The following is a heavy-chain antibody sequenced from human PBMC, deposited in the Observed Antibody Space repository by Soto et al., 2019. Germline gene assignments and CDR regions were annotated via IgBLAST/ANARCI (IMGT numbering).Heavy chain of an antibody. D-gene: IGHD5-12*01. J-gene: IGHJ5*02. V-gene: IGHV1-69*01. CDR1: GVTFSSFA. CDR3: ARSTGSGFRPGTHRFNWFDP. CDR2: IIPIFRTP. Sequence: QVQLVQSGAEVKQPGSSVKVSCQASGVTFSSFAIIWVRQAPGQGLEWMGGIIPIFRTPNYAQNFQGRVTITADESTSSVYMELSRLGSEDTAVYYCARSTGSGFRPGTHRFNWFDPWGQGTLVTVSS.